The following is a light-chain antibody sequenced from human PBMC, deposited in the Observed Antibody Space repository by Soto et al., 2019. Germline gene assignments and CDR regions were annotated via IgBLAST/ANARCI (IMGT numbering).Light chain of an antibody. V-gene: IGLV1-40*01. CDR3: QSFDNSLSAYV. CDR2: GHT. Sequence: QSALTQPPSVSGAPGQRVTISCTGGSSNIGAGSDVHWYQQFPGVAPKLLIFGHTNRPSGVPDRFSGSKSGTSASLAITGLQAEDEADYYCQSFDNSLSAYVFGTGTKVTVL. J-gene: IGLJ1*01. CDR1: SSNIGAGSD.